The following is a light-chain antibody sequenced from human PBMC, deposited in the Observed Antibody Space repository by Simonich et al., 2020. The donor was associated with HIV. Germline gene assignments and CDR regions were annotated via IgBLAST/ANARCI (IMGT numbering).Light chain of an antibody. Sequence: DIVMTQSPDSLAVSLGERANINCKSSQSVLYSSNNKNYLAWYQQKPGQPPTLLIYWASTRESGVPDRFSGGGAGTDFTLTISSLQAEDVAVYYCQQYYSTPTFGQGTKVEIK. CDR2: WAS. V-gene: IGKV4-1*01. CDR3: QQYYSTPT. CDR1: QSVLYSSNNKNY. J-gene: IGKJ1*01.